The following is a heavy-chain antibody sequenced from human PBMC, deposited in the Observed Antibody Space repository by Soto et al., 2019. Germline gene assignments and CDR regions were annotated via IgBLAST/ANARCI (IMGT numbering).Heavy chain of an antibody. CDR1: GYTFTSYY. D-gene: IGHD4-17*01. J-gene: IGHJ6*02. CDR2: INPSGGST. CDR3: AREMGLRWYHYGMHV. Sequence: SVKVSCKASGYTFTSYYMHWVRQAPGQGLEWMGIINPSGGSTSYAQKFQGRVTMTRDTSTSTVYMELSSLRSEDTAVYYCAREMGLRWYHYGMHVWGQGTTVTVSS. V-gene: IGHV1-46*01.